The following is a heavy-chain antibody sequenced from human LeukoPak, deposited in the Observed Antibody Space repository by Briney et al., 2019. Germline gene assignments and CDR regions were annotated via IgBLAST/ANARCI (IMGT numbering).Heavy chain of an antibody. CDR2: IYTSGST. V-gene: IGHV4-61*02. CDR3: ARTRPAFDI. CDR1: GGSISSGSYY. J-gene: IGHJ3*02. Sequence: SQTLSLTCTVSGGSISSGSYYWSWIRQPAGKGLEWIGRIYTSGSTNYNPSLKSRVTISVDTSKNQFSLKLSSVTAADTAVYYCARTRPAFDIWGQGTMVTVSS.